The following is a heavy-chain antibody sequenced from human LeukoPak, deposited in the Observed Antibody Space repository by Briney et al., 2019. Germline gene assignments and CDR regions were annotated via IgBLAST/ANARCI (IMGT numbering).Heavy chain of an antibody. J-gene: IGHJ4*02. CDR2: IWYDENIK. Sequence: GRSLRLSCAASGFMFSSYGMHWVRQAPGKGLEWVAVIWYDENIKYYADSVKGRFTISRDNSENTLFLQMDSLRVEDTAVYFCVKDRRQLVVGVFDYWGQGTLVTVSS. V-gene: IGHV3-30*18. CDR3: VKDRRQLVVGVFDY. CDR1: GFMFSSYG. D-gene: IGHD2-8*02.